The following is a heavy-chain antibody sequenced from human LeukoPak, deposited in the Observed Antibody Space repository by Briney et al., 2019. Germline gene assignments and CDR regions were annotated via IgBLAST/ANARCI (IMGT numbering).Heavy chain of an antibody. J-gene: IGHJ4*02. D-gene: IGHD2-2*01. CDR1: GYTFTGYY. Sequence: GASVKVSCKASGYTFTGYYMHWVRQAPGQGLEWMGGIIPIFGTANYAQKFQGRVTITADESTSTAYMELSSLRSEDTAVYYCARERGDRYCSSTSCGNLAWGQGTLVTVSS. CDR2: IIPIFGTA. V-gene: IGHV1-69*13. CDR3: ARERGDRYCSSTSCGNLA.